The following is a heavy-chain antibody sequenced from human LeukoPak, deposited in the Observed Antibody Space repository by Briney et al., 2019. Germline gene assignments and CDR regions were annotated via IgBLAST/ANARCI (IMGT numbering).Heavy chain of an antibody. V-gene: IGHV3-23*01. D-gene: IGHD3-10*01. J-gene: IGHJ4*02. CDR2: ISGSGGRT. CDR3: AKGGGSGSYSRIDY. Sequence: GGSLRLSCAASGFTFSSYAMSWVRQAPGKGLEWESSISGSGGRTYYADSAKGRSTICRDNSKNTLYLQMNTLRVDDTAVYYCAKGGGSGSYSRIDYWGQGTLVTVSS. CDR1: GFTFSSYA.